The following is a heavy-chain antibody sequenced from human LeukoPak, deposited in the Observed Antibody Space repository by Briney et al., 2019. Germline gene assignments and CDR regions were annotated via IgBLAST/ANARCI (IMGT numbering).Heavy chain of an antibody. D-gene: IGHD1-26*01. CDR3: ARGVIVGAITFEY. V-gene: IGHV4-34*01. CDR1: GGSFSGYY. CDR2: INHSGST. J-gene: IGHJ4*02. Sequence: SETLSLTCADYGGSFSGYYWSWIRQPPGNGLEWIGEINHSGSTNSNPSLKSRVTISVDTSKNQFSLKLSSVTAADTAVYYCARGVIVGAITFEYWGQGTLVSVSS.